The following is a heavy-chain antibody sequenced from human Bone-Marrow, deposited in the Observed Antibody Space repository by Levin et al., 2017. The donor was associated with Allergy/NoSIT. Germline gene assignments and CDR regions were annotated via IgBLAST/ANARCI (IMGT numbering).Heavy chain of an antibody. J-gene: IGHJ4*02. V-gene: IGHV4-39*07. Sequence: TPSETLSLTCTVSGGSISSSNYYWGWIRQPPGKGLEWIGSIYYTGSTYYNPSLESRVTISVDTSKNQFSLKLSSVTAADTAVYYCARVHYGPSAFFDYWGQGTLVTVSS. CDR1: GGSISSSNYY. CDR3: ARVHYGPSAFFDY. D-gene: IGHD3-10*01. CDR2: IYYTGST.